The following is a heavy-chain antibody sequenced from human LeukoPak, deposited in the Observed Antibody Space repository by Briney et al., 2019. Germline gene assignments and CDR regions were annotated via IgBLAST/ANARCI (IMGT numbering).Heavy chain of an antibody. CDR2: ISGSGGST. J-gene: IGHJ4*02. CDR1: GFTVSSYE. CDR3: AKVAYYYDSSGYPDY. V-gene: IGHV3-23*01. D-gene: IGHD3-22*01. Sequence: PGGSLRLSCAASGFTVSSYEMNWVRQAPGKGLEWVSAISGSGGSTYYADSVKGRFTISRDNSKNTLYLQMNSLRAEDTAVYYCAKVAYYYDSSGYPDYWGQGTLVTVSS.